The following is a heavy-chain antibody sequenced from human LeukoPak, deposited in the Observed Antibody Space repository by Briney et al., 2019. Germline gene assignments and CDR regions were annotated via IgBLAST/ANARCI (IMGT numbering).Heavy chain of an antibody. CDR1: GFNFITYY. D-gene: IGHD6-6*01. Sequence: GESLKISCKGSGFNFITYYIVWVRQMPGKDLEWMGIIYPDDSDTRYSPSFQGQVTISADKSVSTAYLQWSSLKASDTAMYYCARERSSQGYFDFWGQGTLVTVSS. J-gene: IGHJ4*02. CDR3: ARERSSQGYFDF. V-gene: IGHV5-51*01. CDR2: IYPDDSDT.